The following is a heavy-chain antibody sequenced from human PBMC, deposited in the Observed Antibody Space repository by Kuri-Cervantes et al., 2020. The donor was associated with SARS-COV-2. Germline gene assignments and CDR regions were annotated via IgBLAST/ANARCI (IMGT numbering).Heavy chain of an antibody. CDR1: GCTFNSYG. V-gene: IGHV1-18*01. Sequence: AAVKVSCKASGCTFNSYGISWVRQAPGQGLEWMGWISAYNGKTNYAQKLQGRVTMTTDTSTSTAYMELRSMRSDDTAVCYCARARHGYCSSTSCQPYYYYYMDVWGKGTTVTVSS. CDR2: ISAYNGKT. J-gene: IGHJ6*03. D-gene: IGHD2-2*03. CDR3: ARARHGYCSSTSCQPYYYYYMDV.